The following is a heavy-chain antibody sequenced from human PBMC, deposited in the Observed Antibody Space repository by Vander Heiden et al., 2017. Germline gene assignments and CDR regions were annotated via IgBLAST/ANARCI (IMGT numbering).Heavy chain of an antibody. V-gene: IGHV3-21*01. Sequence: EVQLMESGGGLVKPGVSLRLSCAASGFTFSSYSMYWVRQAPGKGLEWVSSISSSSSYIFYADSVKGRFTISRDNAKNSLYLQMNSLRAEDTAVYYCAEATSIRAAYDYWGQGTLVTVSS. CDR1: GFTFSSYS. D-gene: IGHD3-3*02. CDR2: ISSSSSYI. CDR3: AEATSIRAAYDY. J-gene: IGHJ4*02.